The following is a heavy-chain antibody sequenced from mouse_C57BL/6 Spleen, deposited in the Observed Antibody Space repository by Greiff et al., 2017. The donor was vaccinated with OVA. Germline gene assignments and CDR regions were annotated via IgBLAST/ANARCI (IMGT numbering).Heavy chain of an antibody. CDR3: ARSTTVVARYYFDY. CDR1: GYAFSSSW. CDR2: IYPGDGDT. J-gene: IGHJ2*01. V-gene: IGHV1-82*01. D-gene: IGHD1-1*01. Sequence: VKLQQSGPELVKPGASVKISCKASGYAFSSSWMNWVKQRPGKGLEWIGRIYPGDGDTNYNGKFKGKATLTADKSSSTAYMQLSSLTSEDSAVYFCARSTTVVARYYFDYWGQGTTLTVSS.